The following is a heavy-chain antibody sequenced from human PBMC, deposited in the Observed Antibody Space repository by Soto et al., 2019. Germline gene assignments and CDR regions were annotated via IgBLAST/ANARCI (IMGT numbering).Heavy chain of an antibody. CDR2: SRNKAKSYST. V-gene: IGHV3-72*01. CDR1: GLTFGDHY. D-gene: IGHD2-21*01. Sequence: EVQLVESGGGLVQPGGSLTLSCAVSGLTFGDHYMEWVRQAPGKGLEWVARSRNKAKSYSTDFAASVKGRFTISRDESNNSLNLQMNSLMTEDPAVYYCSILEGAWGQGTLVTVSS. J-gene: IGHJ5*02. CDR3: SILEGA.